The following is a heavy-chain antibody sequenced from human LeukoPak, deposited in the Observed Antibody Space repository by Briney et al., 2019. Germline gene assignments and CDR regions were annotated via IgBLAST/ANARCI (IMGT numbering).Heavy chain of an antibody. CDR2: ISSSGSTM. D-gene: IGHD3-10*01. J-gene: IGHJ6*02. CDR1: GFTFSDYY. Sequence: GGSLRLSCAASGFTFSDYYMSWIRQAPGKGLEWVSYISSSGSTMYYADSVKGRFTISRDNSKNTLFLQMNSLRAEDTAVYYCARDVPYYYGSGTPSVGMDVWGQGTTVTVSS. CDR3: ARDVPYYYGSGTPSVGMDV. V-gene: IGHV3-11*04.